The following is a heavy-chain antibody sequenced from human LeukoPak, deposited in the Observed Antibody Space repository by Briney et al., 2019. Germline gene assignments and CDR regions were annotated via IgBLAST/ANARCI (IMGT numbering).Heavy chain of an antibody. D-gene: IGHD2-2*01. CDR2: ISAYNGNT. J-gene: IGHJ5*02. V-gene: IGHV1-18*01. CDR3: ARSYCSSTGCYDLYNWFDP. Sequence: AAVKLSCKASGYTFTSYGISWVRHAPGQGLEWMGWISAYNGNTNYAQKLQGRVTMTTDTSTSTAYMELRSLRSDDTAVYYCARSYCSSTGCYDLYNWFDPWGQGTLVTVSS. CDR1: GYTFTSYG.